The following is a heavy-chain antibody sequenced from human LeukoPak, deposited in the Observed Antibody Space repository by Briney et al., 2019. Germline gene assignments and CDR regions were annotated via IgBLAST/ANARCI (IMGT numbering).Heavy chain of an antibody. J-gene: IGHJ5*02. Sequence: SETLSLTCAVYGGSFSGYYWSWIRQPPGKGLEWIGEINDSGSTNYNPSVKSRVTISVDTSKNQFSLKLSSVTAADTAVYYCARKYYYGNLFDPWGQGTLSPSPQ. CDR3: ARKYYYGNLFDP. CDR2: INDSGST. CDR1: GGSFSGYY. D-gene: IGHD3-10*01. V-gene: IGHV4-34*01.